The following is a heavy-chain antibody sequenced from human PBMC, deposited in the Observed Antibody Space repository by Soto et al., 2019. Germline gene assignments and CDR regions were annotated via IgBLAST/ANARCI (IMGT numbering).Heavy chain of an antibody. D-gene: IGHD5-12*01. V-gene: IGHV3-30*18. CDR2: ISYDGSNK. CDR1: GFTFSSYG. Sequence: GGSLRLSCAASGFTFSSYGMHWVRQAPGKGLEGVSFISYDGSNKYYADSVKGRFTVSRDNSKNTLYLQMNSLRAEDTAVYYCAKGYSGYDETIDYWGRGTLVTVSS. J-gene: IGHJ4*02. CDR3: AKGYSGYDETIDY.